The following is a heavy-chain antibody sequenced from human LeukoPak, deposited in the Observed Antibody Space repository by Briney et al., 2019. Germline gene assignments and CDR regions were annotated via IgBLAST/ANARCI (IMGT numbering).Heavy chain of an antibody. CDR1: GGTFSSYA. CDR3: ARDGVPHSYYYYMDV. Sequence: ASVKVSCKASGGTFSSYAISWVRQAPGQGLEWMGGIIPIFGTADYAQKFQGRVTITADESTSTAYMELSSLRSEDTAVYYCARDGVPHSYYYYMDVWGKGTTVTVSS. J-gene: IGHJ6*03. CDR2: IIPIFGTA. V-gene: IGHV1-69*13. D-gene: IGHD3-3*01.